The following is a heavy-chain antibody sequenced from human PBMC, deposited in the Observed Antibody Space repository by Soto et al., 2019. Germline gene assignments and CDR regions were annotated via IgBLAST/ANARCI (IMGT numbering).Heavy chain of an antibody. D-gene: IGHD3-16*01. CDR2: MQHTGNT. Sequence: SETLSLTCAVSGASIRSYHWSWIRQPAGKGLEWIGRMQHTGNTNYNPSLKSRVTMSVDTSKNQISLKMTSVTAADTAVYFCAKDVSSRRWFDPWGQGILVTV. CDR3: AKDVSSRRWFDP. V-gene: IGHV4-4*07. J-gene: IGHJ5*02. CDR1: GASIRSYH.